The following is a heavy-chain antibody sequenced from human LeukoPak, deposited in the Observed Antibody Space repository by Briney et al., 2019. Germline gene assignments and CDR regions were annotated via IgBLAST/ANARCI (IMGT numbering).Heavy chain of an antibody. CDR1: GYRFTNYG. D-gene: IGHD4-17*01. Sequence: ASVKVSCKASGYRFTNYGISWVRQAPGQGLEWMGWINTYNGNTNYAQKLQGRVTMTTDTSTSTAYMELRSLRSDDTAVYYCARAPSPLRVGPFDYWGQGTLVTVSS. CDR3: ARAPSPLRVGPFDY. V-gene: IGHV1-18*01. CDR2: INTYNGNT. J-gene: IGHJ4*02.